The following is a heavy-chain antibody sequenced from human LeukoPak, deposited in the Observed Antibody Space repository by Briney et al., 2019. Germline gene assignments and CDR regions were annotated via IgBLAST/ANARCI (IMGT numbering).Heavy chain of an antibody. CDR1: GFTFSSYW. CDR2: IKQDGSEK. J-gene: IGHJ6*02. V-gene: IGHV3-7*01. Sequence: GGSLRLSCAASGFTFSSYWMSWVRQAPGKGLEWVANIKQDGSEKYYVDSVKGRFTISRDNAKNSLYLQMNSLRAEDTAVYYCARDDYDILTGSYYYCGMDVWGQGTTVTVSS. CDR3: ARDDYDILTGSYYYCGMDV. D-gene: IGHD3-9*01.